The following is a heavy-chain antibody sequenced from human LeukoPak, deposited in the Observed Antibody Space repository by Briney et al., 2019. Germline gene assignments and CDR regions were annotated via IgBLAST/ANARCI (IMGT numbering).Heavy chain of an antibody. CDR1: GGSFSNYY. D-gene: IGHD3-10*01. CDR2: IDTSWST. CDR3: ARVCGSATNYRLCGFDM. Sequence: SESLSLTCTVSGGSFSNYYWNWIRQPAGKGLEWIGRIDTSWSTNYNPSLKSRVTMSVDTSKNQFSLNVPSVTAADTAVYCCARVCGSATNYRLCGFDMGGQGTVVTVSS. V-gene: IGHV4-4*07. J-gene: IGHJ3*02.